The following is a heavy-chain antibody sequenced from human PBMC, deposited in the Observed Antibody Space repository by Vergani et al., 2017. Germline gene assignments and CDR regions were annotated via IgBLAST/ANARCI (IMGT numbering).Heavy chain of an antibody. CDR2: IKQDGSEK. CDR3: VRDRLQYFDWLPYYYYGMDV. Sequence: EVQLVESGGGLVQPGGSLRLSCAASGFTFSSYWMSWVRQAPGKGLEWVANIKQDGSEKYYVDSVKGRFTLSRDNAKNALYLQMNSLRAEDTALYYCVRDRLQYFDWLPYYYYGMDVWGQGTTVTVSS. CDR1: GFTFSSYW. J-gene: IGHJ6*02. V-gene: IGHV3-7*01. D-gene: IGHD3-9*01.